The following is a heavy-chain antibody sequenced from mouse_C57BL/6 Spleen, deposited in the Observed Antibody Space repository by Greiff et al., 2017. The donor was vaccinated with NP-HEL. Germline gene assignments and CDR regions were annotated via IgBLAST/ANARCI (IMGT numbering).Heavy chain of an antibody. Sequence: VQLQQSGPELVKPGASVKISCKASGYTFTDYYMNWVKQSHGKSLEWIGDINPNNGGTSYNQKFKDKATLTVDKSSSTAYMELRSLTSEDSAVYYCAIQFAYWGQGTLVTVSA. V-gene: IGHV1-26*01. CDR2: INPNNGGT. CDR3: AIQFAY. J-gene: IGHJ3*01. CDR1: GYTFTDYY.